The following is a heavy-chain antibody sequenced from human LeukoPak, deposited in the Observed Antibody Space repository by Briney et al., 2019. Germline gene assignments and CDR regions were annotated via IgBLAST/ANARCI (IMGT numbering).Heavy chain of an antibody. Sequence: GGSLRLSCETSGFTFSFYDMFWVRQAPGKGLEWVAFIASDGKKKNYADSVKGRFTISRDNFKKILYLQMDSLRAEDTAVFYCANHATKYYMDVWGKGTTVTVSS. V-gene: IGHV3-30*02. CDR2: IASDGKKK. CDR3: ANHATKYYMDV. CDR1: GFTFSFYD. J-gene: IGHJ6*03.